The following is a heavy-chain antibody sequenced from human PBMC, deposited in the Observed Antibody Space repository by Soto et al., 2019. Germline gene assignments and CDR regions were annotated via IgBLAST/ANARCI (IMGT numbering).Heavy chain of an antibody. Sequence: SETLSLTWTASGGSINNGNSWGCVRQSPGRGLEWIGEIYYSGRTQYNPSLKSRISISVDNPKNQISLKLTSVTAADTARYYCAASYCSGGRCSAYAMDIWGQGTTVTVSS. J-gene: IGHJ6*02. CDR3: AASYCSGGRCSAYAMDI. D-gene: IGHD2-15*01. CDR2: IYYSGRT. CDR1: GGSINNGNS. V-gene: IGHV4-4*02.